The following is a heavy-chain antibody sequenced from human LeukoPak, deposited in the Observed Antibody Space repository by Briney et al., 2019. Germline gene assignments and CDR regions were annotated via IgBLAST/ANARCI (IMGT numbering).Heavy chain of an antibody. Sequence: GESLHLSFQGSGYSFTSSWIGWVRQMPGKGLEWMGIIYPGDSDTRYSPSFQGHVTISADKSISTAYLQWSSLKASDTAMYYCARFSVGGTYYPNNWGQRTLVSVSS. V-gene: IGHV5-51*01. CDR1: GYSFTSSW. D-gene: IGHD1-26*01. CDR3: ARFSVGGTYYPNN. CDR2: IYPGDSDT. J-gene: IGHJ4*02.